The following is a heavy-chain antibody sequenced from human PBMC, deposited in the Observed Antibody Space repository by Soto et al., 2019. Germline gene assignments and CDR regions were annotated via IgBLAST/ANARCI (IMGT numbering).Heavy chain of an antibody. D-gene: IGHD3-3*01. J-gene: IGHJ3*02. CDR2: IVVGSGNT. V-gene: IGHV1-58*02. Sequence: QMPLVQSGPEVKKPGTSVKVSCKASGFTFTSSAMQWVRQARGQRLEWIGWIVVGSGNTNYAQKFQERVTITRDMSTSTAYMELSSLRSEDTAVYYCAAVSPEYYDFWSGYYRGAFDIWGQGTMVTVSS. CDR1: GFTFTSSA. CDR3: AAVSPEYYDFWSGYYRGAFDI.